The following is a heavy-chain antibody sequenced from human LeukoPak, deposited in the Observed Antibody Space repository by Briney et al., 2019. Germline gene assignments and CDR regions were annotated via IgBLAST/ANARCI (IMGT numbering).Heavy chain of an antibody. CDR3: ATGGAFTTGRYNI. J-gene: IGHJ4*02. CDR1: GGSVGGYY. CDR2: IFSTGGT. Sequence: SETLSLTCTVSGGSVGGYYWSWVWQPPGGGLRWIGFIFSTGGTNYNPSLKSRVAISTDTSKNQVSLRVTSVTAADTAVYYCATGGAFTTGRYNIWGQGTLVSVSS. D-gene: IGHD1-1*01. V-gene: IGHV4-4*09.